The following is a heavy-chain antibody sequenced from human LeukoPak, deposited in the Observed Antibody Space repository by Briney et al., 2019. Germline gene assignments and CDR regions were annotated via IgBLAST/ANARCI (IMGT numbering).Heavy chain of an antibody. D-gene: IGHD3-22*01. Sequence: GGSLRLSCAASGFTVSSNYMSWVRQAPGKGLEWVSVIYSGGSTYYADSVKGRFTISRDNFKNTLYLQMNSLRAEDTAVYYCAREGHYYDSSGYSVWGQGTLVTVSS. CDR3: AREGHYYDSSGYSV. CDR1: GFTVSSNY. V-gene: IGHV3-53*01. J-gene: IGHJ4*02. CDR2: IYSGGST.